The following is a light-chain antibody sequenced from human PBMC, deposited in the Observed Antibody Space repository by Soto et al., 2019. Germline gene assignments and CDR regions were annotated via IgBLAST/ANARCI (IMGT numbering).Light chain of an antibody. CDR3: QSYDSSNHVV. CDR2: EDN. V-gene: IGLV6-57*03. J-gene: IGLJ2*01. Sequence: NFMLTQPNSVSESPGKTVTISCTRSSGSIASNYVQWYQQRPGSAPTTVIYEDNQRPSGVPDRFSGSIDSSSNSASLTISGLKTVDEADYYSQSYDSSNHVVFGGGTKLTVL. CDR1: SGSIASNY.